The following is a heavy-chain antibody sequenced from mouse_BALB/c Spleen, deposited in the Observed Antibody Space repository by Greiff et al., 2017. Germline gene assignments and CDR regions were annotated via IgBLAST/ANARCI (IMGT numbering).Heavy chain of an antibody. D-gene: IGHD2-14*01. J-gene: IGHJ4*01. CDR1: GFTFSSYG. CDR2: INSNGGST. V-gene: IGHV5-6-3*01. Sequence: EVQLQESGGGLVQPGGSLKLSCAASGFTFSSYGMSWVRQTPDKRLELVATINSNGGSTYYPDSVKGRFTISRDNAKNTLYLQMSSLKSEDTAMYYCASLYYRYDGGYYAMDYWGQGTSVTVSS. CDR3: ASLYYRYDGGYYAMDY.